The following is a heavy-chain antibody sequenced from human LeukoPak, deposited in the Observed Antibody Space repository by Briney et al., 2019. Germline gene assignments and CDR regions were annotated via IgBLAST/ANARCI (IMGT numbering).Heavy chain of an antibody. Sequence: GGSLRLSCAASGFTFSSYSMNWVRQAAGKGLEWVSSISSSSSYIYYADSVKGRFTISRDNAKNSLYLQMNSLRAEDTAVYYYARGASEVGAIPIFDYWGQGTLVTVSS. CDR2: ISSSSSYI. J-gene: IGHJ4*02. D-gene: IGHD1-26*01. CDR1: GFTFSSYS. V-gene: IGHV3-21*01. CDR3: ARGASEVGAIPIFDY.